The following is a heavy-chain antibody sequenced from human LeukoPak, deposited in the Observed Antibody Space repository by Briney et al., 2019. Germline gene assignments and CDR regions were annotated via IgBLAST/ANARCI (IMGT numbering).Heavy chain of an antibody. D-gene: IGHD1-26*01. Sequence: SETLSLTCTVSGGSISSYYWSLIRQPPGKGLEWIGYIYYSGSTNFNPSLKSRVTISVDTSKNQFSLKLSSVTAADTAVYYCARHSYGNYGMDVWGQGTTVTVSS. V-gene: IGHV4-59*08. CDR3: ARHSYGNYGMDV. CDR2: IYYSGST. CDR1: GGSISSYY. J-gene: IGHJ6*02.